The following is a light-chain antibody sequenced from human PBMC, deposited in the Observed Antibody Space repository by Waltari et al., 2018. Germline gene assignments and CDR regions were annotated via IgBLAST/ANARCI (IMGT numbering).Light chain of an antibody. CDR3: QMYVRLPVT. CDR1: QSVGRA. CDR2: DAF. J-gene: IGKJ1*01. V-gene: IGKV3-20*01. Sequence: EIVLTQSPGTLALSPGERATLSCRASQSVGRALAWYQQKPGQASTLLIYDAFSRATGISDKFSGSGSGTDFSLTISRVEPEDFAVYYCQMYVRLPVTFGEGTKVEVK.